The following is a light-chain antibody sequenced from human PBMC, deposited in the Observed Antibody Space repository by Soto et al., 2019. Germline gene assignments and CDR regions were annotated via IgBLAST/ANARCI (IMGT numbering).Light chain of an antibody. V-gene: IGKV1-5*03. J-gene: IGKJ1*01. CDR2: KAS. Sequence: DIQMTQSPSTLSASVGDRVTITCRASQSISSWLAWYQQKPGKAPKLLIYKASSLESGVQSRFSGGGSGTEFTLTIRSLQPDDFATYYCKQYNSYPWTFGQGTKVDIK. CDR1: QSISSW. CDR3: KQYNSYPWT.